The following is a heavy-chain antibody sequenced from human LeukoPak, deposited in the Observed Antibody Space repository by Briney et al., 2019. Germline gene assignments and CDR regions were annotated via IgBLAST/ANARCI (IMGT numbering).Heavy chain of an antibody. Sequence: GGSLRLSCAASGFTFSSYSMNWVRQAPGKGLEWVSSISSSSSHIYYADSVKGRFTISRDNAKNSLYLQMNSLRAEDTAVYYCARSNYYDILTGYYTVDYWGQGTLVTVSS. D-gene: IGHD3-9*01. CDR1: GFTFSSYS. V-gene: IGHV3-21*01. CDR2: ISSSSSHI. CDR3: ARSNYYDILTGYYTVDY. J-gene: IGHJ4*02.